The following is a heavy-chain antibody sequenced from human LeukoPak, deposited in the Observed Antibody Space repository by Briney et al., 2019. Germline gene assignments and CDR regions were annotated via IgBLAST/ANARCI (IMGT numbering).Heavy chain of an antibody. D-gene: IGHD1-1*01. J-gene: IGHJ4*02. CDR3: ARSTTGTTDGYFDY. V-gene: IGHV4-34*01. Sequence: PSETLSLTCAVYGGSFSGYYWSWIRQPPGKGLEWIGEINHSGSTNYNPSLKSRVTISVDTSKNQFSLKLSSVTAADTAVYYCARSTTGTTDGYFDYWGQGTLVTVSS. CDR1: GGSFSGYY. CDR2: INHSGST.